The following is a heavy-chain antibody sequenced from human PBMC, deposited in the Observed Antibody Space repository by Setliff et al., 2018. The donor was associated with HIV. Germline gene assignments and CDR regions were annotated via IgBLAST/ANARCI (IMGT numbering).Heavy chain of an antibody. CDR2: IYISGTT. V-gene: IGHV4-4*09. D-gene: IGHD2-15*01. Sequence: TLSLTCTVSGGSISTSYWNWIRQPPGKGLEWIAYIYISGTTNYKPSLKSRVTISLDTSRNQFSLKLGSVTAADTAMYYCAREHCSGGSCNGFDIWGQGTMVTVSS. CDR3: AREHCSGGSCNGFDI. J-gene: IGHJ3*02. CDR1: GGSISTSY.